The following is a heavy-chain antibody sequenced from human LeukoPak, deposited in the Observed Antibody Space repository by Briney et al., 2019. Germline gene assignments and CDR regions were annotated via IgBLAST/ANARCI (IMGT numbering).Heavy chain of an antibody. J-gene: IGHJ4*02. CDR2: INPNSGGT. V-gene: IGHV1-2*02. D-gene: IGHD6-6*01. Sequence: ASVKVSCKASGYTFTDYYMHWVRQAPGQGLEWMGWINPNSGGTNYAQKFQGRVTMTRDTSISTASMELSRLISDDTAFYYCVRKAVSSSSPVGYFDYWGQGTLVTVSS. CDR1: GYTFTDYY. CDR3: VRKAVSSSSPVGYFDY.